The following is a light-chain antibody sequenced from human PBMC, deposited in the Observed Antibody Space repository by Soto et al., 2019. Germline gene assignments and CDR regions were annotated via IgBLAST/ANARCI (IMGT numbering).Light chain of an antibody. V-gene: IGKV3-20*01. Sequence: EIVLTQSPGTLSLSPGEGATLSCMASQSISSSHLAWYQQRLGQAPRLLIYGTSNRATGIPDRVSGSRSGTDFTRTITRLEPEDFAVYYCQQYSSSPGTFGQGTKVEIK. CDR3: QQYSSSPGT. CDR1: QSISSSH. CDR2: GTS. J-gene: IGKJ1*01.